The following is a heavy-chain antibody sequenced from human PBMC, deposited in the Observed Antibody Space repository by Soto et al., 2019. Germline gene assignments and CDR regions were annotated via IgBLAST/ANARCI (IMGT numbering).Heavy chain of an antibody. CDR1: GGSISSSSYY. CDR2: IYYSGST. V-gene: IGHV4-39*01. Sequence: KTSETLSLTCTVSGGSISSSSYYWGWIRQPPGKGLEWIGSIYYSGSTYYNPSLKSRVTISVDTSKNQFSLKLSSVTAADTAVYYCASPAAAVLARDYYYYGMDVWGQGTSVTVSS. CDR3: ASPAAAVLARDYYYYGMDV. J-gene: IGHJ6*02. D-gene: IGHD6-13*01.